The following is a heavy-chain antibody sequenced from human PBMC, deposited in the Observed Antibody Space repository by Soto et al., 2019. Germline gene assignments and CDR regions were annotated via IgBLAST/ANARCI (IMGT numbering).Heavy chain of an antibody. CDR1: GGSFSGYY. Sequence: SETLSLTCAVYGGSFSGYYWSWIRQPPGKGLEWIGEINHSGSTNYNPSLKSRVTISVDTSKNQFSLKLSSVTAADTAVYYCARVWFGELSLDYYYYYGMDVWGQGTTVTVSS. J-gene: IGHJ6*02. V-gene: IGHV4-34*01. D-gene: IGHD3-10*01. CDR2: INHSGST. CDR3: ARVWFGELSLDYYYYYGMDV.